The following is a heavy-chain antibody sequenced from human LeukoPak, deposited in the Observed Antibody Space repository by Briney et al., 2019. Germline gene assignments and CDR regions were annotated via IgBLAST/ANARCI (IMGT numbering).Heavy chain of an antibody. CDR2: INPGGGST. CDR3: TRGDLVVPATSPTIYNWFDP. Sequence: GASVKVSRKASGYILTSYYMHWVRQAPGQGLEWMGIINPGGGSTSYAQKFQGRVTMTRDTSTSTVFMEMSSLRSEDTAVYYCTRGDLVVPATSPTIYNWFDPWGQGTLVTVSS. J-gene: IGHJ5*02. D-gene: IGHD2-2*01. CDR1: GYILTSYY. V-gene: IGHV1-46*01.